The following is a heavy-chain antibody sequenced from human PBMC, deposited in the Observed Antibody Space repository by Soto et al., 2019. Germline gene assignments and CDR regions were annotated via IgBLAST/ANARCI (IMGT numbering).Heavy chain of an antibody. J-gene: IGHJ6*02. V-gene: IGHV1-2*02. CDR3: ARNYRNGDRYYCGMDV. D-gene: IGHD6-19*01. CDR1: GYGFNGYY. CDR2: INPNSGGP. Sequence: XSGKRSCQGSGYGFNGYYKHWVRQATGQSLEWLGYINPNSGGPNYAQKFHGRVTMTRDTSISTAYMELSSLISDDTAVYYCARNYRNGDRYYCGMDVWGQGATVTVSS.